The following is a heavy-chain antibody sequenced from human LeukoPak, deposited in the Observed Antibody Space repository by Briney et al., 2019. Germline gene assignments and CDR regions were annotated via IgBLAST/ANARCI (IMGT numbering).Heavy chain of an antibody. CDR2: MSYDGSIK. V-gene: IGHV3-30*18. Sequence: GGSLRLSCAASGFTFSSHGIHWVRQAPGKGLEWVALMSYDGSIKSHADSVRGRFTISRDNSKNTLYLQMNSLRGEDTAVYYCAKDRGASYQGIDYWGQGTLVTVSS. CDR3: AKDRGASYQGIDY. D-gene: IGHD1-26*01. J-gene: IGHJ4*02. CDR1: GFTFSSHG.